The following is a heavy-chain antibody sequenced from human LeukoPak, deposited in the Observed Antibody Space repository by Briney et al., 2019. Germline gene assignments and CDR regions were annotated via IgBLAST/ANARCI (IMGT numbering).Heavy chain of an antibody. D-gene: IGHD6-13*01. V-gene: IGHV4-4*07. CDR1: GSSISSYY. CDR2: IYTSGST. CDR3: ARDNLGSSWYEYYYYMDV. Sequence: PSETLSLTCTVSGSSISSYYWSWIRQPAGKGLEWIGRIYTSGSTNYNPSLKSRVTMSVDTSKNQFSLKLSSVTAADTGVYYCARDNLGSSWYEYYYYMDVWGKGTTVSVSS. J-gene: IGHJ6*03.